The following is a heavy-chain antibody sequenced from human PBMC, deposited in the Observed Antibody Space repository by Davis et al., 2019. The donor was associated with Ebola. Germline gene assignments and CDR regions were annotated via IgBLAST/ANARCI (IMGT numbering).Heavy chain of an antibody. CDR2: INHSGST. V-gene: IGHV4-34*01. D-gene: IGHD1-26*01. Sequence: PSETLSLTCAVYGGSFSGYYWSWIRQPPGKGLEWIGEINHSGSTNYNPALKSRVTISVDTSKNQFSLKLSSVTAADTAVYYCARDLRWELLHWFDPWGQGTLVTVSS. J-gene: IGHJ5*02. CDR1: GGSFSGYY. CDR3: ARDLRWELLHWFDP.